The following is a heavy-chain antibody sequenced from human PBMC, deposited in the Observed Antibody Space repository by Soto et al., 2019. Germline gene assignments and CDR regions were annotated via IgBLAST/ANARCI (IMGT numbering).Heavy chain of an antibody. CDR2: ISGSGGTT. CDR3: ARGPGYYFDY. Sequence: VGSLRLSYAASGFTFSSYAMSRVRQATGKGLEWVSAISGSGGTTYYADSVKGRFTISRDNSKNTLYLQMGSLRAEDMAVYYCARGPGYYFDYWGQGTLVTV. CDR1: GFTFSSYA. J-gene: IGHJ4*02. V-gene: IGHV3-23*01.